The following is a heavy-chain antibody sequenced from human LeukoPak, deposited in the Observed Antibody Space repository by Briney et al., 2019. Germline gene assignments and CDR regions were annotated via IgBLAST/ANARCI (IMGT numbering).Heavy chain of an antibody. D-gene: IGHD1-26*01. CDR1: GYTFTSYY. CDR2: INPSGGST. CDR3: ARDPSFYYFDY. V-gene: IGHV1-46*01. J-gene: IGHJ4*02. Sequence: ASVKVSFKASGYTFTSYYMHWVRQAPGQGLEWMGIINPSGGSTSYAQKSQGRVTMTRDMFTSTVYMELSSLRSEDTAVYYCARDPSFYYFDYWGQGTLVTVSS.